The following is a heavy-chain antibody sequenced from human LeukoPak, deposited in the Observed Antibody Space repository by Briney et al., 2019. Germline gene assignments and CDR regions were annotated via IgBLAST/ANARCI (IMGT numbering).Heavy chain of an antibody. CDR3: ARIPRDRCTGSPCYPYFDH. CDR1: GFTFGGYW. V-gene: IGHV3-7*05. D-gene: IGHD2-15*01. Sequence: QPGRSLRLSCAASGFTFGGYWMSWVRQAPGKGLEWVAHIKEDGSDEYYVDSVKGRFTISRDNTKDSLFMQMNTLRAEDTAVYFCARIPRDRCTGSPCYPYFDHWGQGTLVTVSS. CDR2: IKEDGSDE. J-gene: IGHJ4*02.